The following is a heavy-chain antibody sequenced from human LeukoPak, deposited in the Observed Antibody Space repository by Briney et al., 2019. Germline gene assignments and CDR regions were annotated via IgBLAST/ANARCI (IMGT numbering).Heavy chain of an antibody. CDR1: GFTFSSYS. D-gene: IGHD6-13*01. CDR3: ARLAAAGNWGLDY. CDR2: VSSSSTYI. V-gene: IGHV3-21*01. Sequence: GGSLRLSCAASGFTFSSYSMNWVRQAPGKGLEWVSSVSSSSTYIYYADSVKGRFTISRDNAMNSLFLQMNSLRAEDTAVYYCARLAAAGNWGLDYWGQGTLVTVSS. J-gene: IGHJ4*02.